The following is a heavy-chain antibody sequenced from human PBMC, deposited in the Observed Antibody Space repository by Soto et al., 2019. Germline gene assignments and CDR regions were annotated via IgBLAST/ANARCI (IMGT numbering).Heavy chain of an antibody. J-gene: IGHJ5*02. CDR3: ARINYYDINGHPNWFDP. V-gene: IGHV4-59*08. CDR2: IYYSGST. CDR1: GGSISSYY. D-gene: IGHD3-22*01. Sequence: PSETLSLTCTVSGGSISSYYWSWIRQPPGKGLEWIGYIYYSGSTNYNPSLKSRVTISVDTSKNQFSLKLSSVTAADTAVYYCARINYYDINGHPNWFDPWGLGTLVTVSS.